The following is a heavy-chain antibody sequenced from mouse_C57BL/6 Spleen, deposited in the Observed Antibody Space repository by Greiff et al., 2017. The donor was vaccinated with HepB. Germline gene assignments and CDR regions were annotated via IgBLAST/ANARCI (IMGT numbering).Heavy chain of an antibody. D-gene: IGHD1-1*01. V-gene: IGHV1-55*01. CDR3: ARYTTVVATKYFDY. CDR2: IYPGSGST. Sequence: VQLQQPGAELVKPGASVKMSCKASGYTFTSYWITWVKQRPGQGLEWIGDIYPGSGSTNYNEKFKSKATLTVDTSSSTAYMQLSSLTSEDSAVYYCARYTTVVATKYFDYWGQGPTLTVSS. CDR1: GYTFTSYW. J-gene: IGHJ2*01.